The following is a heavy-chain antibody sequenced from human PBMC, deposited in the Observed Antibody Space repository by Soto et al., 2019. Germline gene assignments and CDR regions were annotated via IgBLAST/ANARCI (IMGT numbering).Heavy chain of an antibody. CDR2: IYYSGST. J-gene: IGHJ4*02. CDR1: GGSISSGGYY. Sequence: QVQLQESGPGLVKPSQTLSLTCTVSGGSISSGGYYWSWIRQHPGKGLEWIGYIYYSGSTYYNPSLKSRVTISVDTSKNQFSLKLSSVTAADTAVYYCARERRGLATPRHFDYWGQGTLVTVSS. V-gene: IGHV4-31*03. CDR3: ARERRGLATPRHFDY. D-gene: IGHD5-12*01.